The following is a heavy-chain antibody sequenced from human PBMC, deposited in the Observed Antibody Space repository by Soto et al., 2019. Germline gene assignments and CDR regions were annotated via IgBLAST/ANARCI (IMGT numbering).Heavy chain of an antibody. V-gene: IGHV1-2*01. CDR3: CRDASFPQSIFDL. D-gene: IGHD3-10*01. CDR2: INLNDGGT. CDR1: EYSFGDYY. Sequence: QVQLVQSGTEVKKPGASVKVSCKTSEYSFGDYYLHWVRQAPEQGLEWMGWINLNDGGTNSPRKFQGRLTHTKDQFITHVFMGMGRLPFYEPGVYFCCRDASFPQSIFDLWGPGTPGPVSS. J-gene: IGHJ4*01.